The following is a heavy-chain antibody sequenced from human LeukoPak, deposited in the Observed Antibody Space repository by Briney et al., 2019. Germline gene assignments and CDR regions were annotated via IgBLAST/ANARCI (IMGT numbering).Heavy chain of an antibody. J-gene: IGHJ2*01. CDR1: GGSISSYY. CDR2: IYTSGST. CDR3: ASTGLYYDSSGYYPDSYWYFDF. D-gene: IGHD3-22*01. V-gene: IGHV4-4*07. Sequence: SETLSLTCTVSGGSISSYYWSWIRQPAGKGLEWIGRIYTSGSTNYNPSLKSRVTMSVDTSKNQFSLKLSSVTAADTAVYYCASTGLYYDSSGYYPDSYWYFDFWGRGTLVTVSS.